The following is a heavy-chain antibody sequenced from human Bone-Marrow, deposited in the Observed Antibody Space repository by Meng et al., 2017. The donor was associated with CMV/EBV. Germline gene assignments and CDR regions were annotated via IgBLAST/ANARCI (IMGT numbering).Heavy chain of an antibody. CDR3: TTDTARVRGY. Sequence: GESLKISCAASRFTFSDYYMSWIRQAPGKGLECVSYISSSGSTVNYADSVKGRFTISRDNAKNSLYLQMTSLRAEDTAVYYCTTDTARVRGYWGQGTLVTVSS. V-gene: IGHV3-11*01. J-gene: IGHJ4*02. CDR2: ISSSGSTV. D-gene: IGHD3-10*01. CDR1: RFTFSDYY.